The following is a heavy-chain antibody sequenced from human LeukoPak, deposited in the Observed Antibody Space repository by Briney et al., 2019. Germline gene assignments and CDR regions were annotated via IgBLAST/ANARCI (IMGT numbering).Heavy chain of an antibody. CDR1: GGSFSGYY. J-gene: IGHJ4*02. CDR2: INHSGST. V-gene: IGHV4-34*01. D-gene: IGHD6-19*01. Sequence: SETLSLTCAVYGGSFSGYYWSWIRQPPGKGLEWIGEINHSGSTNYNPSLKSRVTISVDTSKNQFSLKLSSVTAADTAVYYCASEEVYSSGLPFDYWGQGTLVTVSS. CDR3: ASEEVYSSGLPFDY.